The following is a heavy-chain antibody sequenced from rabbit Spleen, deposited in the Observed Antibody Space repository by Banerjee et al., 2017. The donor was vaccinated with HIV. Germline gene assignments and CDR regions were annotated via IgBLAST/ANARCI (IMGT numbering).Heavy chain of an antibody. Sequence: ELVESGGGLVQPGESLKLSCKASGIDLSNYGISWVRQAPGKGPEWIACINAVTGKAVYASWAKGRFTFSKTSSTTVTLQMTSLTAADTATYFCARDTASSFSSYGMDLWGPGTLVTVS. CDR3: ARDTASSFSSYGMDL. CDR1: GIDLSNYG. CDR2: INAVTGKA. D-gene: IGHD8-1*01. J-gene: IGHJ6*01. V-gene: IGHV1S45*01.